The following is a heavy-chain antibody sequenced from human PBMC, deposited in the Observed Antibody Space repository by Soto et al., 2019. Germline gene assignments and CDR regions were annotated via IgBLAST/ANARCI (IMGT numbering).Heavy chain of an antibody. CDR1: GGSIRSYC. Sequence: LELLCDSWTVSGGSIRSYCGRWIRQPTGMGLEWIGYIYYSGVTNYNPSLKSRVTVSLDTSKIQFSLKLSSVTAADTAVYYCATPCTSRRYDSSYSAVWVNGTLVPGFS. V-gene: IGHV4-59*01. J-gene: IGHJ3*01. CDR3: ATPCTSRRYDSSYSAV. CDR2: IYYSGVT. D-gene: IGHD2-15*01.